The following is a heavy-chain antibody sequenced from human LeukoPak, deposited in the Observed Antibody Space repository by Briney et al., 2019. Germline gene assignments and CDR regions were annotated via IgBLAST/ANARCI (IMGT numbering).Heavy chain of an antibody. J-gene: IGHJ5*02. Sequence: SETLSLTCTVSGGSVSSVDRYWTWIRQPPGKDLEWIGHINYRGTTFYSPSFKSRVTISVDTSQRHFSLKMNSMTAADTAVYYCAQWDRDSSGWYLHSWGQGVLVTVSS. CDR3: AQWDRDSSGWYLHS. V-gene: IGHV4-39*01. D-gene: IGHD6-19*01. CDR1: GGSVSSVDRY. CDR2: INYRGTT.